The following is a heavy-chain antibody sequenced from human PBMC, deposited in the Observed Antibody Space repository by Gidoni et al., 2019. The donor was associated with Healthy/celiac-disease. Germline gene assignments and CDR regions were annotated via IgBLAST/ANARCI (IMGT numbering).Heavy chain of an antibody. V-gene: IGHV3-23*01. CDR2: ISGSTGST. CDR1: GFTFSRYA. D-gene: IGHD5-18*01. CDR3: ARDRGYSYGPEALGMDV. J-gene: IGHJ6*02. Sequence: EVQLLESGGGLVQPGGSLRLSCAASGFTFSRYAMTWVRQAPGKGLEWVSAISGSTGSTYYADSVKGRFTISRDNSKNTLYLQMNSLRAEDTAVYYCARDRGYSYGPEALGMDVWGQGTTVTVSS.